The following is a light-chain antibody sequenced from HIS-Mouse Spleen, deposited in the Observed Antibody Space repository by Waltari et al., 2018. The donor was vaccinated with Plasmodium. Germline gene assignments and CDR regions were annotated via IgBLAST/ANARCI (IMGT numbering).Light chain of an antibody. V-gene: IGLV2-8*01. CDR1: SSDVGVYNY. CDR2: EVS. CDR3: SSYAGSNNLV. Sequence: QSALTQPPSASGSPGQSVTISCTGTSSDVGVYNYVSWYQQHPGKAPKLMSYEVSKRPSGVPDRFSGSKSGNTASLTVSGLQAEDEADYYCSSYAGSNNLVFGGGTKLTVL. J-gene: IGLJ2*01.